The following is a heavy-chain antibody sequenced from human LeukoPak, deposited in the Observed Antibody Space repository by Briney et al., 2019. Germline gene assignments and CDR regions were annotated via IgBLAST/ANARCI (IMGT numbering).Heavy chain of an antibody. V-gene: IGHV5-51*01. J-gene: IGHJ5*02. CDR2: IYPGDSET. Sequence: GESLKISCKGSGNTFTNYWIGWVRQLPGKGLQWMGIIYPGDSETRYSPSFQGQVTMSVDKSSSTAYLQWATLKSSDTAMYYCARHVSDWVSSYSGVDPWGQGTLVTVSS. CDR1: GNTFTNYW. CDR3: ARHVSDWVSSYSGVDP. D-gene: IGHD3-9*01.